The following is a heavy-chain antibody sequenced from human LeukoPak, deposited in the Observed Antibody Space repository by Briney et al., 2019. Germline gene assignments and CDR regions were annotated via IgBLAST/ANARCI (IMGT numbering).Heavy chain of an antibody. CDR3: AKAPGTMIVVVITT. CDR1: GFTFSSYA. Sequence: PGASLRLPCAASGFTFSSYAMSWVRQAPGKGLEWVSAISGSGGSTYYADSVKGRFTISRDNSKNTLYLQMNSLRAEDTAVYYCAKAPGTMIVVVITTWGQGTLVTVSS. V-gene: IGHV3-23*01. J-gene: IGHJ4*02. CDR2: ISGSGGST. D-gene: IGHD3-22*01.